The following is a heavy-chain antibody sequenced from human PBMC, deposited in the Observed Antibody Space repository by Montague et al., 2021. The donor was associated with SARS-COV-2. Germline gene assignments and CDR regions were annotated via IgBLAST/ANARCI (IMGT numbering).Heavy chain of an antibody. CDR1: GFSLADNGVG. D-gene: IGHD2-21*02. V-gene: IGHV2-5*02. J-gene: IGHJ3*01. CDR3: AHFAVMTGMPANEGFDV. Sequence: PALVKPTQTLTLTCTLSGFSLADNGVGVGWIRQPPEKALEWLALIYWDDDRRYRPSLKSRLTITQDTSNNQVVLTMTNMSPLDTGTYFCAHFAVMTGMPANEGFDVWGQGTLVTVSS. CDR2: IYWDDDR.